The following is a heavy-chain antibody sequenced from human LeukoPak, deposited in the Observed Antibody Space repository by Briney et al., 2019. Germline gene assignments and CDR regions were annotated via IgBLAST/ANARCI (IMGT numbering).Heavy chain of an antibody. CDR3: ARGDYDILTGFDY. J-gene: IGHJ4*02. CDR2: INPNGGGT. D-gene: IGHD3-9*01. CDR1: GYTFTGYY. Sequence: ASVKVSCKASGYTFTGYYMHWVRQAPGQGLEWMGWINPNGGGTNYAQKFQGWVTMTRDTSISTAYMELSRLRSDDTAVYYCARGDYDILTGFDYWGQGTLVTVSS. V-gene: IGHV1-2*04.